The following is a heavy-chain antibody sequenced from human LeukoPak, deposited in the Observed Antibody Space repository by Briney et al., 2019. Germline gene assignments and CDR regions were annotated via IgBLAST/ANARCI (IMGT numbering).Heavy chain of an antibody. CDR1: GFTFSSYE. D-gene: IGHD5-18*01. CDR3: ASLPRIQLWLLRMDV. Sequence: PGGSLRLSCAASGFTFSSYEMNWVRQAPGKGLEWVSYISSSGSTIYYEDSVKGRFTISRDNAKNSLYLRMNSLRAEDTAVYYCASLPRIQLWLLRMDVWGKGTTVTVSS. CDR2: ISSSGSTI. J-gene: IGHJ6*04. V-gene: IGHV3-48*03.